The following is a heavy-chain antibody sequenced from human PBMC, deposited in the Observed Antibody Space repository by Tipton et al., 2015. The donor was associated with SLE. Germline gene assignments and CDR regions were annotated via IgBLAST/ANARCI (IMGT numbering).Heavy chain of an antibody. CDR3: ARRTGLYYFDY. V-gene: IGHV1-18*01. J-gene: IGHJ4*02. Sequence: QVQLVQSGAEVKKPGASGKVSCKASGYSFTSYGITWGRQAPGQGLEWVGWITTYNGNTNYAQKFQGRVTLTTDISTTTAYMELTSLTSDDTAVYYCARRTGLYYFDYWGQGTLVTVSS. CDR1: GYSFTSYG. D-gene: IGHD1-14*01. CDR2: ITTYNGNT.